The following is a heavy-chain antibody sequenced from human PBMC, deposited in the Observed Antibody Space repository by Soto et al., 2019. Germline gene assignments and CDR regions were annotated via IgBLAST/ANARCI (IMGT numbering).Heavy chain of an antibody. CDR1: GYTFTGYY. CDR2: INPNSGGT. D-gene: IGHD3-22*01. CDR3: ARGQYYYDSSGYYFDY. V-gene: IGHV1-2*02. Sequence: ASVKVSCKASGYTFTGYYMHWVRQAPGQGLEWMGWINPNSGGTNYAQKFQGRVTMTRDTSISTAYMELSRLRSDDTAVYYCARGQYYYDSSGYYFDYWGQGTLVTVSS. J-gene: IGHJ4*02.